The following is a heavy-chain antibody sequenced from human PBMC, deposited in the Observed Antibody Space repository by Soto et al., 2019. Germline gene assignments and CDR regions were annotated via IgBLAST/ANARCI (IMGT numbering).Heavy chain of an antibody. CDR1: GYPFSDYY. V-gene: IGHV1-2*02. Sequence: GASVKVSCKASGYPFSDYYIHWVRQAPGQGLEWMGWIKPNSGDTHFARRFQGRVTMTRDTSISTAYMELSRLRSDDTAVYYCARDAFDIWGQGTMVTVSS. CDR3: ARDAFDI. CDR2: IKPNSGDT. J-gene: IGHJ3*02.